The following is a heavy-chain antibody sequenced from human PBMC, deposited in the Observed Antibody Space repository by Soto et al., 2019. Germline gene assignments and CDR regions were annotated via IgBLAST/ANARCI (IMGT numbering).Heavy chain of an antibody. CDR3: AREALIAAAGNYYYGMDV. V-gene: IGHV6-1*01. CDR2: TYFRSKWYN. Sequence: SQTLSLTCAISGDSVSSNTASWNWIRQSPSRGLEWLGRTYFRSKWYNDYAVSVKSRIIINPDTSNNQFSLQLNSVTPEDTAVYFCAREALIAAAGNYYYGMDVWGQGTTVTVSS. D-gene: IGHD6-13*01. J-gene: IGHJ6*02. CDR1: GDSVSSNTAS.